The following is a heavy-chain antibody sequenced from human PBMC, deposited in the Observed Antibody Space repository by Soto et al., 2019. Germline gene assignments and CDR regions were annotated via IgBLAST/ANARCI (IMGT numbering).Heavy chain of an antibody. CDR2: IYTGGST. CDR1: GVTVSTNY. CDR3: ARELNGFDY. V-gene: IGHV3-53*01. Sequence: VQLVESGGGLIQPGGSLRLSCAASGVTVSTNYMNWVRQAPGKGLEWVSAIYTGGSTYYADSVKGRFTISRDNSKNTVFLQMDSLTAEDTAVYYCARELNGFDYWGQGTLVTVSS. J-gene: IGHJ4*02.